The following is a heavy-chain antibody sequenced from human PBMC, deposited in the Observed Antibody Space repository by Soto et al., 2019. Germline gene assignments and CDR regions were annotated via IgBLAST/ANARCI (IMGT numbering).Heavy chain of an antibody. J-gene: IGHJ5*02. CDR3: AKDPWGANSSDP. V-gene: IGHV1-69*01. D-gene: IGHD7-27*01. CDR2: IIPVFGTA. Sequence: QVQLVQSGAEVKKPGSSVKVSCKASGGVFRNYAINWVRQAPGQGLEWMGGIIPVFGTADYPQKFQGRVTITADESTTPPYMERPTLKPKATPFYFWAKDPWGANSSDPWGKGPLVT. CDR1: GGVFRNYA.